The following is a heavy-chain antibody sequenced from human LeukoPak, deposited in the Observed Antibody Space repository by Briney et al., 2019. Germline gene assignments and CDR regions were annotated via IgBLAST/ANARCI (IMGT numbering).Heavy chain of an antibody. CDR3: ARGIMTPYYMDV. V-gene: IGHV3-21*01. CDR2: ISSSSSYI. J-gene: IGHJ6*03. CDR1: GFTFSAYW. D-gene: IGHD3-16*01. Sequence: GGSLRLSCAASGFTFSAYWMHWVRQAPGKGLEWVSFISSSSSYIYYADSVKGRFTISRDNAKKSVYLQMNSLRAEDTAVYYCARGIMTPYYMDVWGKGTTVTVSS.